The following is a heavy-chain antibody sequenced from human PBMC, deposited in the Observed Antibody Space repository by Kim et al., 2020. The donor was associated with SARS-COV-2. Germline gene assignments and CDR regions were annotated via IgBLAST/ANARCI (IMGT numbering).Heavy chain of an antibody. D-gene: IGHD6-13*01. CDR2: IYYSGRT. CDR1: GGSISISSYY. CDR3: AREAAAGTGWFDP. Sequence: SETLSLTCTVSGGSISISSYYWGWIRQPPGKGLEWIGSIYYSGRTYYNPSLKSRVTMSVDTSKNQFSLTLSSVTAADTAVYYCAREAAAGTGWFDPWGQGTLVPVSS. V-gene: IGHV4-39*07. J-gene: IGHJ5*02.